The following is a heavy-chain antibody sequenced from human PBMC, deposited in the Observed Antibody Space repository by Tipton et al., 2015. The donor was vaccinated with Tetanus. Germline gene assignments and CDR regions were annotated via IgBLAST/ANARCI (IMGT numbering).Heavy chain of an antibody. J-gene: IGHJ4*02. CDR2: ISHSGSS. CDR1: GGSFSLYY. CDR3: ARANNDFPKKGPFDS. V-gene: IGHV4-34*01. D-gene: IGHD3-3*01. Sequence: TLSLTCTVSGGSFSLYYWNWVRQSPGKGLEWIGEISHSGSSSYSPSLKSRVTISVDTSKNQFSLRLTSVTAADTAVYYCARANNDFPKKGPFDSWGQGSLVIVSS.